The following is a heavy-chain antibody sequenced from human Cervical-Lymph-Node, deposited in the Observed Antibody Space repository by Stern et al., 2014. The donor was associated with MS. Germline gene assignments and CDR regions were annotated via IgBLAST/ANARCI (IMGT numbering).Heavy chain of an antibody. V-gene: IGHV1-24*01. Sequence: QVQLVQSGAEVKKPGASVKVSCKVSGYTLTEMSMHWVRQAPGQGLEWMGGYDPQHGETVYAQTIQGRVTMAENRSTDTAYMELTSLRSDDTSVYYCATHRGRVTYYYGLDVWGQGTTVTVSS. CDR1: GYTLTEMS. CDR2: YDPQHGET. D-gene: IGHD2-21*02. CDR3: ATHRGRVTYYYGLDV. J-gene: IGHJ6*02.